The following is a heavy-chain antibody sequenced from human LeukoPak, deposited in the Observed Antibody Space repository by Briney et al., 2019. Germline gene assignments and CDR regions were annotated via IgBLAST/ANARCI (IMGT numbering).Heavy chain of an antibody. CDR3: ARGLLWFGELLPPVDY. Sequence: PSETLSLTCTVSGYSISSGYYWSWIRQPPGKGLEWIGEINHSGSTNYNPSLKSRVTISVDTSKDQFSLKLSSVTAADTAVYYCARGLLWFGELLPPVDYWGQGTLVTVSS. J-gene: IGHJ4*02. V-gene: IGHV4-38-2*02. CDR2: INHSGST. D-gene: IGHD3-10*01. CDR1: GYSISSGYY.